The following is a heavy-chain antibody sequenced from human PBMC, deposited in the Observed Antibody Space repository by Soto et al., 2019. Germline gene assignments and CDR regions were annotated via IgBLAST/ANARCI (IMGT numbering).Heavy chain of an antibody. J-gene: IGHJ4*02. D-gene: IGHD2-2*01. CDR2: INHSGST. CDR3: ARYCSSTSCYSD. CDR1: GRSFSGYY. Sequence: SETLSLTCAVYGRSFSGYYWSWNHQPPGKGLEWIGEINHSGSTNYNPSLKSRVTISVDTSKNQFSLKLSSVTAADTAVYYCARYCSSTSCYSDWGQGTLVTVSS. V-gene: IGHV4-34*01.